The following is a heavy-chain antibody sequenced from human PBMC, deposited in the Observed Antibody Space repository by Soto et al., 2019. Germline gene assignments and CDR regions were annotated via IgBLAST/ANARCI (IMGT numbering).Heavy chain of an antibody. V-gene: IGHV3-66*01. CDR3: AREPRYWRGGSCSITGDAFDI. CDR2: ISNRGDT. CDR1: GFIVSDTY. Sequence: EVQLVESGGGLVQPGGSLRLSCTASGFIVSDTYMNWVRQAPGKGLEWVSVISNRGDTHYADSVRGRFSLSRDIADNTLHLQMNNLSVADTAVYYCAREPRYWRGGSCSITGDAFDIWGQGTMVTVSS. J-gene: IGHJ3*02. D-gene: IGHD2-15*01.